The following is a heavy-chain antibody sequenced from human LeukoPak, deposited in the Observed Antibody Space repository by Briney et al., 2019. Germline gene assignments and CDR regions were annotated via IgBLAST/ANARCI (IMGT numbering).Heavy chain of an antibody. J-gene: IGHJ4*02. CDR2: IIPIFGTA. D-gene: IGHD6-13*01. CDR3: ARASHRAAAGIYYFDY. CDR1: GGTFSSYD. Sequence: SVKVSCKASGGTFSSYDISWVRQAPGQGLEWMGGIIPIFGTANYAQKFKCRVTITTDESTSTAYMEMSSLRSEYTAVYYCARASHRAAAGIYYFDYWGQGTMVTVSS. V-gene: IGHV1-69*05.